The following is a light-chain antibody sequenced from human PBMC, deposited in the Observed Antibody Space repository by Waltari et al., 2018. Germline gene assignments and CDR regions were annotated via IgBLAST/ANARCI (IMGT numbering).Light chain of an antibody. CDR3: QSFDSSLGSVL. V-gene: IGLV1-40*01. CDR2: STT. Sequence: QSVLTQPPSVSGAPGQSVTISCTGTSSNIGTDHDVHWYQQFPGTAPKLLLYSTTTRPAGVPARFSGSKSGTSASLAVTGLQTEDEADYYCQSFDSSLGSVLFGGGTHLTVL. CDR1: SSNIGTDHD. J-gene: IGLJ2*01.